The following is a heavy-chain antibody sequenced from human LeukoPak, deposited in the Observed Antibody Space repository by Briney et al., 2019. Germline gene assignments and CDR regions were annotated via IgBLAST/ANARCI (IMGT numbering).Heavy chain of an antibody. D-gene: IGHD2-2*01. J-gene: IGHJ6*03. V-gene: IGHV1-69*13. CDR1: GGTFSSYA. Sequence: GASVKVSCKASGGTFSSYAISWVRQAPGQGLKWMGGIIPIFGTANYAQKFQGRVTITADESTSTAYMELSSLRSEDTAVYYCAVVPAAMGEYYYYYMDVWGKGTTVTISS. CDR3: AVVPAAMGEYYYYYMDV. CDR2: IIPIFGTA.